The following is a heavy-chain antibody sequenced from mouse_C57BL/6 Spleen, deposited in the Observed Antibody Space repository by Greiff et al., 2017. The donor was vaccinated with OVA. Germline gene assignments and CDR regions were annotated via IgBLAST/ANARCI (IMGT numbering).Heavy chain of an antibody. CDR1: GYSFTDYN. CDR3: AREYYGNYGGDY. Sequence: EVHLVESGPELVKPGASVKISCKASGYSFTDYNVNWVKQSNGKSLEWIGVINPNYGTTSYNQKFKGKATLTVDQSSSTAYMQLNSLTSEDSAVYYCAREYYGNYGGDYWGQGTTLTVSS. V-gene: IGHV1-39*01. CDR2: INPNYGTT. J-gene: IGHJ2*01. D-gene: IGHD2-1*01.